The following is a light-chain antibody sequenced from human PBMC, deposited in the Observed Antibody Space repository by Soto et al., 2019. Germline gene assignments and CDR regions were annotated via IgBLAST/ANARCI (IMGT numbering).Light chain of an antibody. J-gene: IGKJ3*01. CDR3: QQYNRFT. Sequence: DIQMTQSPSTLSASVGDRVTITCRASQSISSWLAWYQQKPGKAPKLLIYDASSLESGVPSRFSGSGSGTEFTLTISSLEPADFATYYCQQYNRFTFGPGTKVDIK. CDR2: DAS. CDR1: QSISSW. V-gene: IGKV1-5*01.